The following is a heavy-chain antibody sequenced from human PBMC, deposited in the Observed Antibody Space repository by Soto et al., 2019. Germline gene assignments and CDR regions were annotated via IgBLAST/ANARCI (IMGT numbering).Heavy chain of an antibody. V-gene: IGHV4-31*03. CDR2: IYYSGST. J-gene: IGHJ4*02. CDR1: GGSISSGGYY. CDR3: ARGRLGYCTNGVCYTSFDY. D-gene: IGHD2-8*01. Sequence: QVQLQESGPGLVKPSQTLSLTCTVSGGSISSGGYYWSWIRQHPGKGLEWIGYIYYSGSTYYNPSLKSRVTTSVDTSKNQFSLKLSSVTAADTAVYYCARGRLGYCTNGVCYTSFDYWGQGTLVTVSS.